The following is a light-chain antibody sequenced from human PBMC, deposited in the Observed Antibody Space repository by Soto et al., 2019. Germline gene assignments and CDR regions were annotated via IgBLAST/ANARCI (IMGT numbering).Light chain of an antibody. CDR1: TSNIGTFY. V-gene: IGLV1-47*02. CDR2: LGD. J-gene: IGLJ1*01. CDR3: AAWDHNLNAYV. Sequence: QSVLTQPPSASSTPGQTVTISCSGSTSNIGTFYVYWYQHLPGTAPKLLIYLGDQRASGVSDRFSGSKSGTSASLAINGLRSDDEADYYCAAWDHNLNAYVLGSGTKVTVL.